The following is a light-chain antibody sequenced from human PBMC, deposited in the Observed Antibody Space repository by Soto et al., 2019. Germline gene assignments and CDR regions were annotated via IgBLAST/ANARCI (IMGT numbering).Light chain of an antibody. V-gene: IGKV3-20*01. CDR1: QSVSSSY. Sequence: EIVLTQSPCTLSLSPGERATLSCRASQSVSSSYLAWYQQKPGQAPRLLIYGASSRATGIPDRFSGSGSGTDFTLTISRLEPEDFAVYYCQQYGRSPFTFGQGTRLEIK. J-gene: IGKJ5*01. CDR2: GAS. CDR3: QQYGRSPFT.